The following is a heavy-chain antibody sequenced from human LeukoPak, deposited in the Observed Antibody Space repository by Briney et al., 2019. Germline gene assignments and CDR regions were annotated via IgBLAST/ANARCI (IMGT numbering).Heavy chain of an antibody. CDR2: ISSSSTYI. CDR1: GFTFSSHT. V-gene: IGHV3-21*01. CDR3: AREFSVLGNFDY. D-gene: IGHD3-10*02. Sequence: AGSLTLSCADSGFTFSSHTMNWVRQAPGKGLEWVSSISSSSTYIYYSDSVKGRFTISRDNAKNSLYLQMNSLRAEDTAVYYCAREFSVLGNFDYWGQGTLVTVSS. J-gene: IGHJ4*02.